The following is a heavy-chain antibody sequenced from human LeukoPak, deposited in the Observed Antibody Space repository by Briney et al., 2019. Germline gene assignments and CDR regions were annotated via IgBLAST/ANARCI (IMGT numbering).Heavy chain of an antibody. CDR2: IYYSGST. J-gene: IGHJ3*02. CDR3: ARSLSMVRYSGAFDI. Sequence: SETLSLTCTVSGGSISSGGYYWSWIRQHPGKGLEWIGYIYYSGSTYYNPSLKSRVTISVDTSKNQFSLKLSSVTAADTAVYYCARSLSMVRYSGAFDIWGQGTTVTVSS. CDR1: GGSISSGGYY. D-gene: IGHD3-10*01. V-gene: IGHV4-31*03.